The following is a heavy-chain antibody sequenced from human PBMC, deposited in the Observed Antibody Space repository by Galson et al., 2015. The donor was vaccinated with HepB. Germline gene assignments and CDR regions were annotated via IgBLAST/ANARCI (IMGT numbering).Heavy chain of an antibody. CDR2: IYSGGST. CDR1: GFTVSSNY. V-gene: IGHV3-53*01. J-gene: IGHJ5*02. D-gene: IGHD6-6*01. CDR3: ARELMAARLRGFDP. Sequence: SLRLSCAASGFTVSSNYMSWVRQAPGKGLEWVSVIYSGGSTYYADSVKGRFTISRDNSKNTQYLQMNSLRAEDTAVYYCARELMAARLRGFDPWGQGTLVTVSS.